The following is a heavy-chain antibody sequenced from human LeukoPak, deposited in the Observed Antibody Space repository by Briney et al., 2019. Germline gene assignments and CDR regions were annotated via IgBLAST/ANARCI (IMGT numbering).Heavy chain of an antibody. CDR2: ISGSGGST. Sequence: PGGSLRLSCAASGFTFSSYAMSWVRQALGKGLEWVSAISGSGGSTYYADSVKGQFTISRDNSKNTLYLQMNSLRAEDTAVYYCAKGESPDYYDSSGYYYETPDYWGQGTLVTVSS. J-gene: IGHJ4*02. CDR3: AKGESPDYYDSSGYYYETPDY. V-gene: IGHV3-23*01. D-gene: IGHD3-22*01. CDR1: GFTFSSYA.